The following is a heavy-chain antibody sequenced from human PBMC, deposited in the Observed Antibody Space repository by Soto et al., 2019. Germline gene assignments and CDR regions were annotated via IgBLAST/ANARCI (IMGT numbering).Heavy chain of an antibody. V-gene: IGHV4-39*01. Sequence: QLQLQESGPGLVKPSETLSLTCTVSGGSISSSSYYWGWIRQPPGKGLEWIGSIYYSGSTYYNPSLKSRVTISGDTSKNQFSLKLSSVTAADTAVYYCARLGPLYCSGGSCYYFDYWGQGTLVTVSS. CDR3: ARLGPLYCSGGSCYYFDY. D-gene: IGHD2-15*01. CDR2: IYYSGST. J-gene: IGHJ4*02. CDR1: GGSISSSSYY.